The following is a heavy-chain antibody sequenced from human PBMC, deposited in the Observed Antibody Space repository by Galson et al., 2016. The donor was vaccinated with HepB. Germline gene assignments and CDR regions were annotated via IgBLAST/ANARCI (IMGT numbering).Heavy chain of an antibody. CDR3: ARDRRHSPTGEFVAMMYYYYGMDV. V-gene: IGHV3-30*03. D-gene: IGHD2-8*02. J-gene: IGHJ6*02. Sequence: SLRLSCAASGFTFSSYGMHWVHQAPGKGLEWVAVISYDEGNKYYADSVKGRFTISRDISKNTLYLHMNSLRAEDTAAYYCARDRRHSPTGEFVAMMYYYYGMDVWGQGTTVTVSS. CDR2: ISYDEGNK. CDR1: GFTFSSYG.